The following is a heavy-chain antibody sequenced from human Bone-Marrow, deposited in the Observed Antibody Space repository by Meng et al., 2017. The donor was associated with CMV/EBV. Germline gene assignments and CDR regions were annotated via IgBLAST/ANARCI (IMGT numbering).Heavy chain of an antibody. V-gene: IGHV3-30*02. CDR2: IRYDGSNK. D-gene: IGHD2-21*01. CDR1: GFTFSSYG. CDR3: ANGIVEEANGMDV. J-gene: IGHJ6*02. Sequence: GESLKISCAASGFTFSSYGMHWVRQAPGKGLGWVAFIRYDGSNKYYADSVKGRFTISRDNSKNTLYLQMNSLRAEDTAVYYCANGIVEEANGMDVWGQGTTVTVSS.